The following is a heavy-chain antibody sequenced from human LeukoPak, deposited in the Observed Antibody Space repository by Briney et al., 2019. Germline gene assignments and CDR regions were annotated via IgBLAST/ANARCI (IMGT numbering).Heavy chain of an antibody. CDR1: GGSISSTSYY. J-gene: IGHJ4*02. Sequence: SETLSLTCTVSGGSISSTSYYWGWIRQPPGKGLEWIGSIYYTGSTYYNPSLKSRVTISADTSKNQFSLKLASVTAADTAVYYCAREPYGRFDYWGQGTLVTVSS. CDR2: IYYTGST. CDR3: AREPYGRFDY. V-gene: IGHV4-39*07. D-gene: IGHD3-10*01.